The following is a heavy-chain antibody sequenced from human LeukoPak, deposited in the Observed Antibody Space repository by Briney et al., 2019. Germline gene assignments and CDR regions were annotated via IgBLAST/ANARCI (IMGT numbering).Heavy chain of an antibody. CDR3: ARDVRYFDWSSYYFDY. D-gene: IGHD3-9*01. CDR1: GFTFSSYT. CDR2: ISSSRSYI. J-gene: IGHJ4*02. Sequence: GGSLRLSCAASGFTFSSYTVNWVRQAPGKGLEWVSSISSSRSYIYYADSVKGRFTISRDNAKNSLFLQMNSLRVEDTAVYYCARDVRYFDWSSYYFDYWGQGTLVTVSS. V-gene: IGHV3-21*01.